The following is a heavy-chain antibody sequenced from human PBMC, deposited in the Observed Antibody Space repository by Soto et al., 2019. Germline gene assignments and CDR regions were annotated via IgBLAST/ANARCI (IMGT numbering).Heavy chain of an antibody. CDR2: ISAYNGNT. V-gene: IGHV1-18*01. Sequence: QVQLVQSGAEVKKPGASVKVSCKASGYTFTSYGISWVRQAPGQGLEWMGWISAYNGNTNYAKKLQGRVTMTTDTATSTAYMEMRSLRSDDTAVYYCARVSVADWGSDAFDIWGQGTMVTVSS. CDR1: GYTFTSYG. CDR3: ARVSVADWGSDAFDI. D-gene: IGHD7-27*01. J-gene: IGHJ3*02.